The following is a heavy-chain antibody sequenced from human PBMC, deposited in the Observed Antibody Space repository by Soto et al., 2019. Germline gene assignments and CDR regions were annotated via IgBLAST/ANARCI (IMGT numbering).Heavy chain of an antibody. Sequence: ESVGGVVQPGRSLRLSCAASGFTFSSYGMHWVRQAPGKGLEWVAVISYDGSNKYYADSVKGRFTISRDNSKNTLYLQMNSLRAEDTAVYYCAKALGDGYNLDYYYGMDVWGQGTTVTVSS. CDR1: GFTFSSYG. D-gene: IGHD5-12*01. V-gene: IGHV3-30*18. J-gene: IGHJ6*02. CDR2: ISYDGSNK. CDR3: AKALGDGYNLDYYYGMDV.